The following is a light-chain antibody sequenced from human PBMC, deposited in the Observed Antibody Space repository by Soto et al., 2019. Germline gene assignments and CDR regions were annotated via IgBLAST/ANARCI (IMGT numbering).Light chain of an antibody. CDR1: QTISTW. J-gene: IGKJ1*01. CDR3: QQYNSYSWT. V-gene: IGKV1-5*01. CDR2: DAS. Sequence: IQLTQSPSTLPASVGDRVTLTCRASQTISTWMAWYQQKPGKAPKLLVYDASTLESGVPSRFSGSGSGTEFTLTISSLQPDDFATYYCQQYNSYSWTFGQGTKVDIK.